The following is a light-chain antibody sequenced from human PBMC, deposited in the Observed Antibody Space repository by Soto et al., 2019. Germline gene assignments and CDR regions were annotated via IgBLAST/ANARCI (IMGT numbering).Light chain of an antibody. J-gene: IGLJ1*01. CDR2: NVN. CDR1: SSDVGSYDY. CDR3: CSSTSSATGV. V-gene: IGLV2-11*01. Sequence: QSALIQPPSVSGSPGQSVTISCTGTSSDVGSYDYVSWYQQHPGTVPKPMIYNVNTQPSGVPDRFSGSKSGNTASMTISGRQAEDEADYYCCSSTSSATGVFGTGTKVTVL.